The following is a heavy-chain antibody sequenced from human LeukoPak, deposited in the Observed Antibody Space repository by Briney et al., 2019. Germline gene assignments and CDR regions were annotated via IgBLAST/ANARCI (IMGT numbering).Heavy chain of an antibody. CDR3: ARTAGSGWYVQRRRLGYYFDY. Sequence: ASVKVSCKASGYTFTGYYMHWVRQAPGQGLEWMGWINPNSGGTNYARKFQGRVTMTRDTSISTAYMELSRLRSDDTAVYYCARTAGSGWYVQRRRLGYYFDYWGQGTLVTVSS. V-gene: IGHV1-2*02. D-gene: IGHD6-19*01. CDR1: GYTFTGYY. J-gene: IGHJ4*02. CDR2: INPNSGGT.